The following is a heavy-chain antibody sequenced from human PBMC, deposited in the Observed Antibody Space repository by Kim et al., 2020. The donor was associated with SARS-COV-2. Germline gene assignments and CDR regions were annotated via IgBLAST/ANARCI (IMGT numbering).Heavy chain of an antibody. CDR1: GYTFTTYS. J-gene: IGHJ4*02. CDR2: ISANTGNP. D-gene: IGHD2-8*02. Sequence: ASVKVSCKASGYTFTTYSMNWVRQAPGQGLEWMGYISANTGNPTYAQGYTGRFAFSWDTSVTTAYLQISNLKAEDTAVYFCARDQRLLDFDYWGQGTQVT. V-gene: IGHV7-4-1*02. CDR3: ARDQRLLDFDY.